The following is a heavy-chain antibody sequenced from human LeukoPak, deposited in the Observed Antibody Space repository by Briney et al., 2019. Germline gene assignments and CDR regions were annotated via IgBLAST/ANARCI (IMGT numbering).Heavy chain of an antibody. CDR3: ASFSSPATAIPLEAFDI. CDR1: GFTFSNYA. CDR2: ISYDGSNK. D-gene: IGHD2-2*02. V-gene: IGHV3-30-3*01. Sequence: GGSLRLSCAASGFTFSNYAMHWVRQAPGKGLEWVAVISYDGSNKYYADSVKGRFTISRDNSKNTLYLQMNSLRAEDTAVYYCASFSSPATAIPLEAFDIWGQGTMVTVSS. J-gene: IGHJ3*02.